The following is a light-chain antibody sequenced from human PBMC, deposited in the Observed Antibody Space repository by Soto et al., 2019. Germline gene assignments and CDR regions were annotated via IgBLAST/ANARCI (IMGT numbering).Light chain of an antibody. CDR2: GVK. V-gene: IGLV2-14*01. J-gene: IGLJ1*01. CDR1: GRDIGAYDY. CDR3: SSYTTSYFYV. Sequence: PASVSGSPGQSITISCTGSGRDIGAYDYVSWYQQHPGKAPKLLIYGVKNRPSGVSYRFSASKSAFTASLTISGLQAEDEAHYYCSSYTTSYFYVFGHGTKVTVL.